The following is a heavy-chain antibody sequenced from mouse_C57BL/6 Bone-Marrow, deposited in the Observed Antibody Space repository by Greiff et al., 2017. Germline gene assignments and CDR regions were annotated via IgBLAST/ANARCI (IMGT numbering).Heavy chain of an antibody. CDR3: ARLDDYGYTRDY. D-gene: IGHD2-4*01. CDR1: GYTFTSYW. J-gene: IGHJ4*01. V-gene: IGHV1-7*01. CDR2: INSSSGYT. Sequence: QVQLKQSGAELAKPGASVKLSCKASGYTFTSYWMHWVKQRPGQGLEWIGYINSSSGYTKYSQKFKDKVSLTADKSSSTDYMQLSRLTYGDSAVYYCARLDDYGYTRDYWGQGTSVTVSS.